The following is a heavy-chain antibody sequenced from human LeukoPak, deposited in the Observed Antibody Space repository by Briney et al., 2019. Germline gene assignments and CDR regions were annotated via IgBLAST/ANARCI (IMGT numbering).Heavy chain of an antibody. J-gene: IGHJ5*02. Sequence: SVKVSCKASGGTFSSYAISWVRQAPGQGFEWMGGIIPIFGTANYAQKFQGRVTITADESTSTAYMELSRLRSDDTAVYYCARAPPITRGPFDPWGQGTLVTVSS. CDR3: ARAPPITRGPFDP. CDR2: IIPIFGTA. D-gene: IGHD3-10*01. CDR1: GGTFSSYA. V-gene: IGHV1-69*13.